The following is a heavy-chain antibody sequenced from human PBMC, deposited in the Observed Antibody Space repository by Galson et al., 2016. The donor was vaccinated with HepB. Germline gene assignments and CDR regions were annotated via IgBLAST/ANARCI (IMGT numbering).Heavy chain of an antibody. V-gene: IGHV3-23*01. CDR3: ARARQTCTGDCCHNWFDP. Sequence: SLRLSCAVSGFTFSDYYMTWIRQAPGKGLEWVSVISANVGSTNYADSVEGRFTISRDSSNNTLSLQMNSLRVEDTAIYYCARARQTCTGDCCHNWFDPWGQGTLVTVSS. CDR2: ISANVGST. J-gene: IGHJ5*02. CDR1: GFTFSDYY. D-gene: IGHD2-21*02.